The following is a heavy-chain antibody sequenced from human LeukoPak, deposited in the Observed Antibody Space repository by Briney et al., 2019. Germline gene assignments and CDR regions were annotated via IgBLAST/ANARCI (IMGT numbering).Heavy chain of an antibody. CDR2: IYYSGST. Sequence: PSETLSLTCTVSGGSISSSSYYWGWIRQPPGKGLEWIGSIYYSGSTYYNPSLKSRVTISVDTAKNRFSLKLSSVTAADTAVYYCARYHNYYYYMDVWGKGTTVTVSS. CDR1: GGSISSSSYY. J-gene: IGHJ6*03. V-gene: IGHV4-39*07. D-gene: IGHD2-2*01. CDR3: ARYHNYYYYMDV.